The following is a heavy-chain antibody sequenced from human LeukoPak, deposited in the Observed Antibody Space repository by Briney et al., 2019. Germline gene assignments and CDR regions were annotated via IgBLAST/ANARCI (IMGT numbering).Heavy chain of an antibody. CDR3: AKDPRVYGGNSPLYYYYGMDV. V-gene: IGHV3-23*01. Sequence: PGGSLRLSCAASGFTFSSYAMSWVRQAPGKGLEWVSAISGSGGSTYYADSVKGRFTISRDNSKNTLYLQMNSLRAEDTAVYYCAKDPRVYGGNSPLYYYYGMDVWGQGTTVTVSS. J-gene: IGHJ6*02. D-gene: IGHD2-21*02. CDR1: GFTFSSYA. CDR2: ISGSGGST.